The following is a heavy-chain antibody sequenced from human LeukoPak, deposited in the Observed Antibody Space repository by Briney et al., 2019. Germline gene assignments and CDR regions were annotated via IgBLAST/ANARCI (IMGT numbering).Heavy chain of an antibody. D-gene: IGHD5-12*01. CDR3: ATQNPPGSGYYDTYNWFDP. V-gene: IGHV3-43*02. Sequence: GGSLRLSCTASGFTFDDYVMHWVRHAPGKGLEWVSLISGDGSGTYYADSVKGRFTISRDNSKNSLFLHMSGLRAEDTALYYCATQNPPGSGYYDTYNWFDPWGQGTLVTVA. CDR2: ISGDGSGT. CDR1: GFTFDDYV. J-gene: IGHJ5*02.